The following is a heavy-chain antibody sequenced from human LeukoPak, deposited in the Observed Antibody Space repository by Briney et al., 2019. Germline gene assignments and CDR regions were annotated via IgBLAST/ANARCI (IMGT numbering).Heavy chain of an antibody. CDR3: ARDKIVGATHFDY. D-gene: IGHD1-26*01. J-gene: IGHJ4*02. Sequence: GGSLRLSCAASGFTFSNYWMSWVRQAPGKGLEWLANMKQDGSETYYVDSVKGRFTISRDNAKNSLYLQMNSLRAEDTAVYYCARDKIVGATHFDYWGQGALVTVSS. V-gene: IGHV3-7*01. CDR1: GFTFSNYW. CDR2: MKQDGSET.